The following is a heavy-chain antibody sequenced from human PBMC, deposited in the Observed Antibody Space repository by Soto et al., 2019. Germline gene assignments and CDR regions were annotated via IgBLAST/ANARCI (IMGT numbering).Heavy chain of an antibody. D-gene: IGHD6-19*01. CDR3: ARTSGWYVFDY. J-gene: IGHJ4*02. Sequence: ASVKVSCKASGYTFTGYYMHWVRQAPGQGLEWMGWINPSSGGTNYAQKFQGRVTMTRDTSISTAYMELSRLRSDDTAVYYCARTSGWYVFDYWGQGTLVTVSS. V-gene: IGHV1-2*02. CDR1: GYTFTGYY. CDR2: INPSSGGT.